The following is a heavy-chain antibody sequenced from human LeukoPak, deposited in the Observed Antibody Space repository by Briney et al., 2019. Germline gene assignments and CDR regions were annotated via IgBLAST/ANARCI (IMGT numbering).Heavy chain of an antibody. Sequence: GSLRLSCAASGFTFSSYGMSWVRQPPGKGLEWIGSIYYSGSTYYNPSLKSRVTISVDTSKNQFSLKLSSVTAADTAVYYCARGTTAVAAHWGQGTLVTVSS. CDR1: GFTFSSYG. V-gene: IGHV4-39*07. J-gene: IGHJ4*02. D-gene: IGHD6-19*01. CDR2: IYYSGST. CDR3: ARGTTAVAAH.